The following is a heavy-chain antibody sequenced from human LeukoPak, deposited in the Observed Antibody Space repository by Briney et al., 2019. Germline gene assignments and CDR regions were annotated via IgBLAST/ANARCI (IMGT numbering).Heavy chain of an antibody. CDR3: ARDLGHTAAVDY. CDR2: ISYDGSNK. J-gene: IGHJ4*02. V-gene: IGHV3-30*04. D-gene: IGHD6-13*01. Sequence: PGGSLRLSCAASGFTFSSYAMHWVRQAPGKGLEWVAVISYDGSNKYYADSVKGRFTISRDNSKNTLYLQMNSLRAEDTAVYYCARDLGHTAAVDYWGQGTLVTVSS. CDR1: GFTFSSYA.